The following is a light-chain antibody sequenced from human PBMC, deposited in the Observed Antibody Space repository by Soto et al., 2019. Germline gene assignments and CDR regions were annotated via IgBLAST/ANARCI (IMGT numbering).Light chain of an antibody. CDR1: QSVSNNY. V-gene: IGKV3-20*01. J-gene: IGKJ3*01. Sequence: EIVLTQSPGTLSLSPGERATLSCRASQSVSNNYLAWYQQKPGRAPRLLIYGASSRATGIPDRFSGSGSGTDFTLTISRLEPEDFAVYYCQQYGRSPPLIFGPGTKVDIK. CDR2: GAS. CDR3: QQYGRSPPLI.